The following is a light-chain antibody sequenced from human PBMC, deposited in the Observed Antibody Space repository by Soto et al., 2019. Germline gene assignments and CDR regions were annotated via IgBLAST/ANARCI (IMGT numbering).Light chain of an antibody. Sequence: QSVLTQPPSVSAAPGQKVTISCSGGSSNIGNNYVSWYQQLPGTAPKVVIYDNTKRPSGIPDRFSGSKSGTSATLGITGLQTGDEADYYCATWDSSLIAVVFGGGTQLTVL. CDR2: DNT. CDR3: ATWDSSLIAVV. V-gene: IGLV1-51*01. CDR1: SSNIGNNY. J-gene: IGLJ2*01.